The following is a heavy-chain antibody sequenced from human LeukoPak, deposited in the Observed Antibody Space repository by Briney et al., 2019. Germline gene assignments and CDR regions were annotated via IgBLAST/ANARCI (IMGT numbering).Heavy chain of an antibody. CDR3: ARRANLGELGGDWFDH. J-gene: IGHJ5*02. V-gene: IGHV5-51*01. CDR2: ILPGSSTT. CDR1: GDGFDNYW. Sequence: GESLKISCRVSGDGFDNYWIVWVRHMSAGGLQWVAIILPGSSTTHYSPSFQGRISISADKATTTAYLQWNSLRTLDTAIYFCARRANLGELGGDWFDHWGQGTLVTVSS. D-gene: IGHD3-16*01.